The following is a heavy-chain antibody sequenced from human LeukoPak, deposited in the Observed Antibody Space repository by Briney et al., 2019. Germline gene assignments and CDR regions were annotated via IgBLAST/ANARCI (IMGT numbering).Heavy chain of an antibody. CDR2: INAGNGNT. J-gene: IGHJ4*02. V-gene: IGHV1-3*01. D-gene: IGHD3-22*01. CDR1: GYTFTSYA. CDR3: ARDHPYYYDSSGYDY. Sequence: ASVKVSCKASGYTFTSYAMHWVRQAPGQRLEWMGWINAGNGNTKYSQKFQGRVTTTRDTSASTAYMELSSLRSEDTAVYYCARDHPYYYDSSGYDYWGQGTLVTVSS.